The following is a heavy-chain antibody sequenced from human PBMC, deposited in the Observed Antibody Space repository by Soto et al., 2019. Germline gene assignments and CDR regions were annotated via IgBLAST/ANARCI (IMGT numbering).Heavy chain of an antibody. V-gene: IGHV4-34*01. CDR3: ARGVRFGGYGMDV. CDR1: GGSFSGYY. Sequence: PSETLSLTCAVYGGSFSGYYWSWIRQPPGKGLEWIGEINHSGSTNYNPSLKSRVTISVDTSKNQFSLKLSSVTAADTAVYYCARGVRFGGYGMDVWGQGTTVTVSS. CDR2: INHSGST. D-gene: IGHD3-10*01. J-gene: IGHJ6*02.